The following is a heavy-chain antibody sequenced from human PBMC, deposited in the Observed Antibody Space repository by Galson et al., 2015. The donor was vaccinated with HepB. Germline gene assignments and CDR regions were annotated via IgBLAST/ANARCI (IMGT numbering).Heavy chain of an antibody. J-gene: IGHJ3*02. Sequence: SLRLSCAASGFTFSSYAMHWVRQAPGKGLEWVAVISYDGSNKYYADSVKGRFTISRDNAKNTLYLQMNSLRAEDTAVYYCARRTAHSAFDIWGQGTMVTVPS. CDR3: ARRTAHSAFDI. D-gene: IGHD5-18*01. CDR1: GFTFSSYA. CDR2: ISYDGSNK. V-gene: IGHV3-30*04.